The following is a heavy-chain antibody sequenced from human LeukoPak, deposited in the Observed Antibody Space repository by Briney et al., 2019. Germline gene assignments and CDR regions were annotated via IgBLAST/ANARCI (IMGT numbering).Heavy chain of an antibody. CDR1: GFTFSSYA. Sequence: GGSLRLSCAASGFTFSSYAMSWVRQAPGKGLEWVSAISGSGGSTYYADSVKGRFTISRDNSKNTLYLQMNSLRAEDTAVYYCIRPLYGDYDKEGHWGQGTLVTVSS. V-gene: IGHV3-23*01. J-gene: IGHJ1*01. CDR2: ISGSGGST. D-gene: IGHD4-17*01. CDR3: IRPLYGDYDKEGH.